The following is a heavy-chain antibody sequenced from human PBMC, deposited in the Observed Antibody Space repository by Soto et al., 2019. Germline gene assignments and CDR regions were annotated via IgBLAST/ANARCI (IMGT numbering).Heavy chain of an antibody. V-gene: IGHV1-2*02. CDR3: ARLQIEVAGSN. D-gene: IGHD6-19*01. CDR1: GCTFSDCD. Sequence: VKVSFKCSGCTFSDCDMHCVRQSPGQGLEWMGLINANSGGTTYSQKFQGRVTMTRDTSTSTAYVELSRLSSDDTAIYYCARLQIEVAGSNWGQGTLVTVS. J-gene: IGHJ4*02. CDR2: INANSGGT.